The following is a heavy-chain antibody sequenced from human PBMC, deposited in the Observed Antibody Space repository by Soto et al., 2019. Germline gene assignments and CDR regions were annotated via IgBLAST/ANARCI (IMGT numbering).Heavy chain of an antibody. CDR3: ARGIAARTYYYYYYMDV. D-gene: IGHD6-6*01. J-gene: IGHJ6*03. V-gene: IGHV4-34*01. CDR1: GGSFSGYY. Sequence: PSETLSLTCAVYGGSFSGYYWSWIRQPPGKGQEWIGEINHSGSTNYNPSLKSRVTISVDTSKNQFFLKLSSVTAADTAVYYCARGIAARTYYYYYYMDVWGKGTTVTVSS. CDR2: INHSGST.